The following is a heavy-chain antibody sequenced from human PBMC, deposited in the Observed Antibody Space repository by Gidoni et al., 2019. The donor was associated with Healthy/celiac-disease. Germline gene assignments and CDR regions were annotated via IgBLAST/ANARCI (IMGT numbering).Heavy chain of an antibody. D-gene: IGHD4-4*01. CDR1: GFTFSDYS. J-gene: IGHJ4*02. CDR2: ISSSSSYT. CDR3: ARVGVTTLAFDY. Sequence: QVQLVESGGGLVKPGGSLRLSCAPSGFTFSDYSMIWIRQSPGKGLEWVSYISSSSSYTNYADSVKGRFTISRDNAKNSLYLQMNSLRAEDTAVYYCARVGVTTLAFDYWGQGTLVTVSS. V-gene: IGHV3-11*05.